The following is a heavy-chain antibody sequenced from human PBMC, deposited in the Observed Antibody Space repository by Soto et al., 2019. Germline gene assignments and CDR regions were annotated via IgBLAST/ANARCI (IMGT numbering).Heavy chain of an antibody. CDR1: GFTFSDHY. CDR2: TRNKANSYTT. Sequence: EVQLVESGGGLVQPGGSLRLSCAASGFTFSDHYMDWVRQAPGKGLEWVGRTRNKANSYTTEYAASVKGRFTISRDDSKNSLYLQMNSLKTEDTAVYYCARGGVRGSSMDVWGQGTTVTVSS. J-gene: IGHJ6*02. CDR3: ARGGVRGSSMDV. V-gene: IGHV3-72*01. D-gene: IGHD3-10*01.